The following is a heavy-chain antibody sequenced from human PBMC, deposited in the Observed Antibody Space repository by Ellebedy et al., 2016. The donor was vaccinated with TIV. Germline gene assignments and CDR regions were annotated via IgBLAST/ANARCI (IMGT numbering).Heavy chain of an antibody. CDR2: IYYSGST. J-gene: IGHJ4*02. V-gene: IGHV4-59*01. CDR1: GGSISDYY. Sequence: SETLSLXXTVSGGSISDYYWTWIRQPPGKGLEWIGYIYYSGSTTYNPSLKSRVTISVDTSNNQFSLKLSSVTAADTAVYYCARGSYCSRTSCYTRPFDYWGQGTLVTVSS. CDR3: ARGSYCSRTSCYTRPFDY. D-gene: IGHD2-2*02.